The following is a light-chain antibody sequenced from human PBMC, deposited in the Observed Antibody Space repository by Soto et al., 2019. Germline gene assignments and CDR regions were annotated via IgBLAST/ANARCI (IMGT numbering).Light chain of an antibody. J-gene: IGKJ1*01. CDR2: GAS. CDR3: QQYAAGPPQT. V-gene: IGKV3-11*01. CDR1: QSVDSY. Sequence: EILLTQSPASLSLSPGERATLSCRASQSVDSYLVWYQQKPGQAPRLLIFGASNRATGIPARFSGSGSGTEFTLTISSLQPEDFAVYYCQQYAAGPPQTLGQGTKVDIK.